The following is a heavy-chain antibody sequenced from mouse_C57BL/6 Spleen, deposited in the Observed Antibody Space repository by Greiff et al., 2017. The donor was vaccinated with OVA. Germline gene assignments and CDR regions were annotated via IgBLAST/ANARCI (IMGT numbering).Heavy chain of an antibody. Sequence: EVKLMESGPGLAKPSQTLSLTCSVTGYSITSDYWNWIRKFPGNKLEYMGYISYSGSTYYNPSLKSRISITRDTSKNQYYLQLNSVTTEDTATYYCARRILFDGSWFAYWGQGTLVTVSA. CDR1: GYSITSDY. CDR3: ARRILFDGSWFAY. D-gene: IGHD2-3*01. J-gene: IGHJ3*01. V-gene: IGHV3-8*01. CDR2: ISYSGST.